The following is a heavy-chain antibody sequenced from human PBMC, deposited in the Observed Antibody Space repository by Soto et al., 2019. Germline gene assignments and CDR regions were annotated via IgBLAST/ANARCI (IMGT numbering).Heavy chain of an antibody. V-gene: IGHV3-23*01. J-gene: IGHJ4*02. Sequence: EVQLLESGGGLIQPGGSLRLSGAASGFTFTNYAMSWVRQAPGKGLEWVSSISVTGGNTYYADSVKGRFTISRDNPKNTLYLQMNSLRAEDTAVYYCAIHMGAVLLGIGEFGYVDYWGQGTLVTVSS. CDR1: GFTFTNYA. D-gene: IGHD3-10*01. CDR3: AIHMGAVLLGIGEFGYVDY. CDR2: ISVTGGNT.